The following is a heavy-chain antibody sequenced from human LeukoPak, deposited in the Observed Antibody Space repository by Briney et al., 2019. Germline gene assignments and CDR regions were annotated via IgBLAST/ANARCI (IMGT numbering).Heavy chain of an antibody. D-gene: IGHD3-9*01. Sequence: SETLSLTCTVSGGSISSYYWSWIRQPPGKGLEWIGYIYYSGSTSYNPSLKSRVTISVDTSKKQFSLKLSSVTAADTAFYYCARGRDFDWLFCDYWGQGTLVTVSS. V-gene: IGHV4-59*01. CDR3: ARGRDFDWLFCDY. CDR2: IYYSGST. CDR1: GGSISSYY. J-gene: IGHJ4*02.